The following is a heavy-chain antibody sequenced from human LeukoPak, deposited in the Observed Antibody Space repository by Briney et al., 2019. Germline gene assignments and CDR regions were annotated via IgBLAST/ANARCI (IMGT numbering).Heavy chain of an antibody. CDR3: AGQQDLEYSLSSGGYYFDY. D-gene: IGHD2-15*01. CDR2: IKHDGSER. J-gene: IGHJ4*02. V-gene: IGHV3-7*01. CDR1: GPNNKFW. Sequence: PGGSLRLSCAASGPNNKFWMSWVRQAPGKGLEWVANIKHDGSERYYVDSVKGRFTISRDNATISVPLQMNSLRAEDAGVYYCAGQQDLEYSLSSGGYYFDYWGQGILVTVSS.